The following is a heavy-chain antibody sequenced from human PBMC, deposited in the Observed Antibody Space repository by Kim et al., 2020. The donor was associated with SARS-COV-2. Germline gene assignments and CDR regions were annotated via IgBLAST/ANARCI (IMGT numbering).Heavy chain of an antibody. Sequence: SETLSLTCTVSGGSISNYYWHWIRQSPGKGLEWIGYIYFNANSNYNPSLKSRVAISGDSSKNQLSLKMASVTAADTAIYYCARISVAARGYDYWGQGILVTVSS. V-gene: IGHV4-59*13. D-gene: IGHD3-10*01. CDR2: IYFNANS. CDR1: GGSISNYY. CDR3: ARISVAARGYDY. J-gene: IGHJ4*02.